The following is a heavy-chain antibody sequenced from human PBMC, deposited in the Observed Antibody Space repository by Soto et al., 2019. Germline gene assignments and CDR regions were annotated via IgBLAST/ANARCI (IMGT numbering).Heavy chain of an antibody. CDR3: ARHVWIAAAEYNWFDP. Sequence: SENLSLPYTVSGFFIISRNWWSWVLQPPGKGLEWIGEIYHSGSTNYNPSLKSRFTISVDTSKNQFSLKLSSVTAADTAVYYCARHVWIAAAEYNWFDPWGQGTLVTVS. D-gene: IGHD6-13*01. V-gene: IGHV4-4*02. J-gene: IGHJ5*02. CDR2: IYHSGST. CDR1: GFFIISRNW.